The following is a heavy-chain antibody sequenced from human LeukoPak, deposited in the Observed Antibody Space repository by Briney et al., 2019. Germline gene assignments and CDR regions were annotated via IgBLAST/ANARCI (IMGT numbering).Heavy chain of an antibody. CDR3: ARDGPGGYCSSTRCYVVDY. V-gene: IGHV3-48*04. CDR2: ISSSSSTI. Sequence: GGSLRLSCAASGFTFSSYNMNWVRQAPGKGLEWVSYISSSSSTIYYADSVKGRFTVSRDNAKNSLYLQMNSLRAEDTAVYYCARDGPGGYCSSTRCYVVDYWGQGTLVTVSS. D-gene: IGHD2-2*01. J-gene: IGHJ4*02. CDR1: GFTFSSYN.